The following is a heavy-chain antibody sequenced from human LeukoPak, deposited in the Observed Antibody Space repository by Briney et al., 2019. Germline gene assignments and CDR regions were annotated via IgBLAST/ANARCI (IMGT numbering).Heavy chain of an antibody. Sequence: SETLSLTCAVYGGSFSGKYWTWIRLPPGKGLEWIGEITHSGSTYYNPSPKSRVTISVDTSKNQFSLKLNSVTAADAAVYYCARDLNTWGQGTLVTVSS. CDR3: ARDLNT. CDR1: GGSFSGKY. D-gene: IGHD1/OR15-1a*01. J-gene: IGHJ4*02. CDR2: ITHSGST. V-gene: IGHV4-34*01.